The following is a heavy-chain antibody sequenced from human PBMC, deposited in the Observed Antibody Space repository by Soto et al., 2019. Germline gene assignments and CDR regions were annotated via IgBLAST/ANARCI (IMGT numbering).Heavy chain of an antibody. J-gene: IGHJ4*02. CDR2: IKEDGSEE. V-gene: IGHV3-7*01. CDR3: ARDLGYQTLDY. CDR1: GLTFSSSW. D-gene: IGHD6-25*01. Sequence: EVQLVESGGGLVQPGGSLRLSCAASGLTFSSSWMSWARQAPGKGLQWVANIKEDGSEEYYLDSVKGRFTISRDNAKNSLYLQMNSLTAEDTAVYYCARDLGYQTLDYWGQGTLLTVSS.